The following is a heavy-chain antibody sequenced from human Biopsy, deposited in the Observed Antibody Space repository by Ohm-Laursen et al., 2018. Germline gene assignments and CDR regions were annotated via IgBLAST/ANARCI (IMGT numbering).Heavy chain of an antibody. CDR3: VGGQRDPPIGVTVPGDAFDL. J-gene: IGHJ3*01. CDR2: RIPYFNTI. Sequence: ASVKASCKASGVTFDTYAFGWVRQAPGQGLEWMGGRIPYFNTIYYARNFQDRAVITADRSARTTDMQLSGLRPDDTAVYYCVGGQRDPPIGVTVPGDAFDLWGPGTMVTVSP. D-gene: IGHD2/OR15-2a*01. CDR1: GVTFDTYA. V-gene: IGHV1-69*13.